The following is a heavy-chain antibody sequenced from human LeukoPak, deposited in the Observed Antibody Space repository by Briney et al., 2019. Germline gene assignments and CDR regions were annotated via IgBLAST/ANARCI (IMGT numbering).Heavy chain of an antibody. Sequence: SETLSLTCAVYGGSFSGYYWSWIRQPPGKGLEWIGEINHSGSTNYNPSLKSRVTISVDTSKNQSSLKLSSVTAADTAVYYCARGPHYYDSSGLDYWGQGTLVTVSS. D-gene: IGHD3-22*01. V-gene: IGHV4-34*01. CDR2: INHSGST. CDR1: GGSFSGYY. J-gene: IGHJ4*02. CDR3: ARGPHYYDSSGLDY.